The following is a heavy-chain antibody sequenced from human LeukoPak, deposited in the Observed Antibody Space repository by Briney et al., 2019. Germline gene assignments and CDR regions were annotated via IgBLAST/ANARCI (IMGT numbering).Heavy chain of an antibody. CDR3: AKDGGSTLPYYFDW. D-gene: IGHD3-10*01. CDR2: ITGIGGGT. Sequence: GGSLRLSCAGSGFMFEHYAMNWVRQAPGRGLEWVSVITGIGGGTYYAESVEGRFTVSRDNSKNTVYLQMNSLRADDTAVYYCAKDGGSTLPYYFDWWGQGALVTVAS. V-gene: IGHV3-23*01. CDR1: GFMFEHYA. J-gene: IGHJ4*02.